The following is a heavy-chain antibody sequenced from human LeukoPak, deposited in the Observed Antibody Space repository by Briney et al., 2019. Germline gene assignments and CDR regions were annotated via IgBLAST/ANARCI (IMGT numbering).Heavy chain of an antibody. CDR2: MNPNSGNT. D-gene: IGHD1-26*01. Sequence: ASVKVSCKASGYTFTNYDINWVRQATGQGLEWMGWMNPNSGNTGYAEKFQGRVTITRDTSITTAYMELTSLRSEDSAVYYCARGPAYNSYWASSYYYMDVWGKGTTVTVSS. V-gene: IGHV1-8*03. J-gene: IGHJ6*03. CDR3: ARGPAYNSYWASSYYYMDV. CDR1: GYTFTNYD.